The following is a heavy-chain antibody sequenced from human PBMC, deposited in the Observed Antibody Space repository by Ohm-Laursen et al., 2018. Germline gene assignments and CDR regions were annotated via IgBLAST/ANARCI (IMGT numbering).Heavy chain of an antibody. CDR3: ARDRNRFDY. V-gene: IGHV3-53*01. CDR2: IYSGGTT. D-gene: IGHD1-14*01. Sequence: SLRLPCAASGFTVSSYYMSWVRQAPGKGLEWVSVIYSGGTTYYADSVKGRFTISRDDSKNTLSLQMNSLRAEDTAVYYCARDRNRFDYWGQGTLVTVSS. CDR1: GFTVSSYY. J-gene: IGHJ4*02.